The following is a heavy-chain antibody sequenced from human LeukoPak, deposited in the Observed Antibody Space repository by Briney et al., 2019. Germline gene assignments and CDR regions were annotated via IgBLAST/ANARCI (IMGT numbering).Heavy chain of an antibody. Sequence: SETLSLTCTVSGCAISSGGYYWSWIRQHPGKGLESIGYIYYSGSTYYNPSLKSRVTLSVDTSKNQFSLKLTSVTAPAVAVYCCARDFHLTGSTSRWLDTWGQGTLVTVSS. D-gene: IGHD1-7*01. CDR2: IYYSGST. CDR3: ARDFHLTGSTSRWLDT. V-gene: IGHV4-31*03. CDR1: GCAISSGGYY. J-gene: IGHJ5*02.